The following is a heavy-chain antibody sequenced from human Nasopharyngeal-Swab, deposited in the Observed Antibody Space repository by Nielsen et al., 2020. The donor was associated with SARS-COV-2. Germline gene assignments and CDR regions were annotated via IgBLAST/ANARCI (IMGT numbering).Heavy chain of an antibody. V-gene: IGHV3-43*01. CDR2: ISLDGSTT. J-gene: IGHJ6*02. Sequence: GESLKISCGASGFTFGDYSVHWVRQAPGKGLEWVSVISLDGSTTYYADSVKGRFTISRDNTKDSLYLQMTSLRLDDTGLYYCARPHIAVAGINYYGLDVWGQGTTVTVSS. D-gene: IGHD6-19*01. CDR3: ARPHIAVAGINYYGLDV. CDR1: GFTFGDYS.